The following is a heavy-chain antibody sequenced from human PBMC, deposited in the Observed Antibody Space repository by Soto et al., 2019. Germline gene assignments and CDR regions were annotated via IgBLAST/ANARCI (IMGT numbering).Heavy chain of an antibody. J-gene: IGHJ6*02. CDR2: ISSSSYYT. CDR1: EFTFSDHY. CDR3: ARPPVTAAPGTLSGMDV. V-gene: IGHV3-11*06. Sequence: QVQLVESGGGLVKPGGSLRLYCAASEFTFSDHYMSWVRQAPGMGLEWVSDISSSSYYTNYADSVKGRFTISRDNAKNTLYLQMNSLRVEDTAVYYCARPPVTAAPGTLSGMDVWGQGTTVIVSS. D-gene: IGHD6-13*01.